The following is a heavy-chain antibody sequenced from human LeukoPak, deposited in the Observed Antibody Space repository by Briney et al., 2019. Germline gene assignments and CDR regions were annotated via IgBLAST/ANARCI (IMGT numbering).Heavy chain of an antibody. D-gene: IGHD4-17*01. CDR3: ARRQDYGDYDYFDY. V-gene: IGHV4-4*07. Sequence: ESSETLSLTCTVSGGSISSYYWSWIRQPAGKGLEWIGRIYTSGSTNYNPSLKSRVTMSVDTSKNQFSLKLSSVTAADTAVYYCARRQDYGDYDYFDYWGQGTLVTVSS. CDR1: GGSISSYY. CDR2: IYTSGST. J-gene: IGHJ4*02.